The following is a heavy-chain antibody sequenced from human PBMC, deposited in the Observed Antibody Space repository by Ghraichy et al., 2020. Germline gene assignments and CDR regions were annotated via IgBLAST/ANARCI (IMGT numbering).Heavy chain of an antibody. CDR1: GYTFTSYG. J-gene: IGHJ6*02. CDR3: ARVPDVFGKGHYYGMDV. Sequence: SVKVSCKASGYTFTSYGISWVRQAPGQGLEWMGWISAYNGNTNYAQKLQGRVTMTTDTSTSTAYMELRSLRSDDTAVYYCARVPDVFGKGHYYGMDVWGQGTTVTVSS. CDR2: ISAYNGNT. D-gene: IGHD3-16*01. V-gene: IGHV1-18*01.